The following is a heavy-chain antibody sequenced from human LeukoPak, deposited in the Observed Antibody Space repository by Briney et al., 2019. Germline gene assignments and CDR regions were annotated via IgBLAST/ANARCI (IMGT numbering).Heavy chain of an antibody. CDR3: ARGGVASYWYFDL. Sequence: GGSLRLSCAASGFTVSSNYMSWVRQAPGKGLEWVSVIYSGGSTSYADSVKGRFTISRDNSKNTLYLQMNSLRAEDTAVYYCARGGVASYWYFDLWGRGILVTVSS. D-gene: IGHD5-12*01. CDR2: IYSGGST. CDR1: GFTVSSNY. V-gene: IGHV3-53*01. J-gene: IGHJ2*01.